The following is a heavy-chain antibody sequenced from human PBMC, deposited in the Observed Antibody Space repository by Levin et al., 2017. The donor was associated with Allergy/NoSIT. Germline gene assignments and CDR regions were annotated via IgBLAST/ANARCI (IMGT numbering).Heavy chain of an antibody. D-gene: IGHD3-9*01. Sequence: KPSETLSLTCTVSGGSISSYYWSWIRQPPGKGLEWIGYIYYSGSTNYNPSLKSRVTISVDTSKNQFSLKLSSVTAADTAVYYCARAGILTGYYAQYYYYGMDVWGQGTTVTVSS. J-gene: IGHJ6*02. CDR2: IYYSGST. V-gene: IGHV4-59*01. CDR3: ARAGILTGYYAQYYYYGMDV. CDR1: GGSISSYY.